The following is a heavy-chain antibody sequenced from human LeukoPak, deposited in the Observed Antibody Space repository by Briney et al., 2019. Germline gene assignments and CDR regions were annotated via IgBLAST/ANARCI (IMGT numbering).Heavy chain of an antibody. CDR3: ARDVRSYYDSSGYYYYYYGMDV. J-gene: IGHJ6*02. V-gene: IGHV3-66*01. CDR1: GFTVSSNY. Sequence: GRSLRLSCAASGFTVSSNYMSWVRQAPGKGLEWVSVIYSGGSTYYADSVKGRFTISRDNSKNTLYLQMNSLRAEDTAVYYCARDVRSYYDSSGYYYYYYGMDVWGQGTTVTVSS. D-gene: IGHD3-22*01. CDR2: IYSGGST.